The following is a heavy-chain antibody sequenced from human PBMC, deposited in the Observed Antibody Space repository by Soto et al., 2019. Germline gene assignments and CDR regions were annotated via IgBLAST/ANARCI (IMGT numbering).Heavy chain of an antibody. CDR2: LYYRGST. V-gene: IGHV4-39*01. Sequence: QLQLQESGPGLVKPSETLSLTCTVSGGSISSYSYHWGWIRQPPGTGLESIGNLYYRGSTYYNPSLKSRVIISVDTSKNQFSLKLSSVTAADTAVYYCAAAMGGDSGGYFHHWGQGTLVTVSS. J-gene: IGHJ1*01. CDR1: GGSISSYSYH. D-gene: IGHD4-17*01. CDR3: AAAMGGDSGGYFHH.